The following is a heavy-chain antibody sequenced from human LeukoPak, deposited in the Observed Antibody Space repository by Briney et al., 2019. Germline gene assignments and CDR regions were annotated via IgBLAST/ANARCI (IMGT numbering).Heavy chain of an antibody. J-gene: IGHJ4*02. V-gene: IGHV4-38-2*01. Sequence: GSLRLSCAASGFTVSYNYMSWIRQSPAKGLEWIGSIYHSGSTYYNPSLKSRVTISRDTSKNHFSLKLTSVTAADTAVYYCARHTYYYDSSGYSWYFDYWGQGTLVTVSS. CDR3: ARHTYYYDSSGYSWYFDY. CDR2: IYHSGST. CDR1: GFTVSYNY. D-gene: IGHD3-22*01.